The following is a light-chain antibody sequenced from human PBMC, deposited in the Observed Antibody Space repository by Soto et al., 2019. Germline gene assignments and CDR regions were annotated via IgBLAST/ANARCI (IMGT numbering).Light chain of an antibody. J-gene: IGLJ1*01. Sequence: SVLTPPSPLSGAPGQSITISLPRTRIDLCGYNYVSWYQHHPGKAPKLIIYDVSNRPSGVSIRFSGSKSDNTASLTISGLQPEDEADYHCSSYTTSNTRQIVFGTGTKVTVL. CDR3: SSYTTSNTRQIV. V-gene: IGLV2-14*03. CDR1: RIDLCGYNY. CDR2: DVS.